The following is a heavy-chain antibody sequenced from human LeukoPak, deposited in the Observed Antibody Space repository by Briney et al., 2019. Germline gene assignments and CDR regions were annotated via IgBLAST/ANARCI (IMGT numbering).Heavy chain of an antibody. J-gene: IGHJ4*02. CDR2: ISSSSSTI. D-gene: IGHD1-26*01. CDR3: ARVGRSGIPRAYYFDY. CDR1: GFTFSSYS. Sequence: QPGGSLRLSCAASGFTFSSYSMNWVRQAPGKGLEWVSYISSSSSTIYYADSVKGRFTISRDNAKNSLYLQMNSLRAEDTAVYYCARVGRSGIPRAYYFDYWGQGTLVTVPS. V-gene: IGHV3-48*04.